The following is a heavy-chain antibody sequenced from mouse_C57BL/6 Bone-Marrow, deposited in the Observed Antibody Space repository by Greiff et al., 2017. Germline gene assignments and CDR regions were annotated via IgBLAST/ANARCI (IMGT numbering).Heavy chain of an antibody. CDR2: FSSGSSTI. Sequence: DVMLVESGGGLVKPGGSLTLSCAVSGFSFSDYGMYWVRQALSKGLEWVAYFSSGSSTIYYADTVKGRFTISRNNAKNTVFLQMTSLRSEDTAMYYCARYAYWGQGTLVTVSA. CDR1: GFSFSDYG. J-gene: IGHJ3*01. V-gene: IGHV5-17*01. CDR3: ARYAY.